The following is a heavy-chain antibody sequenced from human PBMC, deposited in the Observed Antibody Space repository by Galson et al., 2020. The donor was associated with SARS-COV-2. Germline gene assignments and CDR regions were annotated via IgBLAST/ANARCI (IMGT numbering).Heavy chain of an antibody. D-gene: IGHD3-3*01. Sequence: GGPLRLSCAASGFTFSTYAMHWVRQAPGKGLEWVAVIWYDGSNKYYADPVKGRFTISRDNSKSTLYLQMNSLRADDTAVYYCARPSFDFWSGLMDYWGQGTLVTVSS. CDR3: ARPSFDFWSGLMDY. CDR2: IWYDGSNK. V-gene: IGHV3-33*01. CDR1: GFTFSTYA. J-gene: IGHJ4*02.